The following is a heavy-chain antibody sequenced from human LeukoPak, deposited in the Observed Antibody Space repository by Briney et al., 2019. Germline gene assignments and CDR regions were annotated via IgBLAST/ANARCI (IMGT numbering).Heavy chain of an antibody. J-gene: IGHJ3*02. V-gene: IGHV3-13*04. Sequence: PGGSLRLSCAASGFTLSNYDMHWVRQPTGKGLEWVSAIGRHGDTCYAASVKCRFTISREYAKNSLYLQMNSLRVGDTAVYYCARVSLATSGYDDALEIWGQGTVVTVSS. CDR3: ARVSLATSGYDDALEI. CDR2: IGRHGDT. D-gene: IGHD5-12*01. CDR1: GFTLSNYD.